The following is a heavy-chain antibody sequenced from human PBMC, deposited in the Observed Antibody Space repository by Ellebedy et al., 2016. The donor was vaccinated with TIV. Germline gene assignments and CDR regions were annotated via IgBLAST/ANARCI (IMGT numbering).Heavy chain of an antibody. V-gene: IGHV3-30*03. D-gene: IGHD3-22*01. CDR1: GFTFSSYS. J-gene: IGHJ4*02. CDR2: ISYDGSNK. Sequence: GESLKISXAASGFTFSSYSMNWVRQAPGKGLEWVALISYDGSNKYYADSVKGRITISRDNSKNTLYLQMNSLRAEDTAVYYCARGYYYDSSGYYPYYFDYWGQGTLVTVSS. CDR3: ARGYYYDSSGYYPYYFDY.